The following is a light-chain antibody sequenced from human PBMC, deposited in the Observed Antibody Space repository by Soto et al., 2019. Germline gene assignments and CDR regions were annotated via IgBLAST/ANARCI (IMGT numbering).Light chain of an antibody. V-gene: IGKV3-15*01. CDR3: QPYNLWPPET. CDR2: GAS. J-gene: IGKJ1*01. Sequence: EIGMTQSPATLSVTLGGRATLSCRASQSVSTDLAWYQQRPGQAPRLLIFGASTRATGIPARFTGSGSGTEFILTISSLQSEDSAVYYCQPYNLWPPETFGQGTKVAIK. CDR1: QSVSTD.